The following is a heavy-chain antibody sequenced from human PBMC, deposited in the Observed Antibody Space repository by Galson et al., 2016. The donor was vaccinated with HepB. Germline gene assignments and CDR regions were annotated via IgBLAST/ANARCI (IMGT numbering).Heavy chain of an antibody. D-gene: IGHD3-3*02. CDR2: ISTNSGRK. Sequence: SLRLSCAASGFTFGDYAMHWVRQGPGKGLEWVSGISTNSGRKGYADSVKGRFTISRDNARNALYLQMNSLRNEDTALSYCATEMSDVLAFLEGRQSGDLGAFNIWGQGTVVTVSS. CDR3: ATEMSDVLAFLEGRQSGDLGAFNI. CDR1: GFTFGDYA. J-gene: IGHJ3*02. V-gene: IGHV3-9*01.